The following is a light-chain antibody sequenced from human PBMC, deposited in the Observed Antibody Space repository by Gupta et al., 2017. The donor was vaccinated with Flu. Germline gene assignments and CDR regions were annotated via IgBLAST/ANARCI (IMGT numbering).Light chain of an antibody. CDR3: QQYNTYSPT. CDR1: QFINKF. CDR2: EAS. Sequence: DIQMTQSPSTLSASVGDRVTITCRASQFINKFLAWYQQKSGKAPKVVIYEASNLASGVPSRFSGSGSGTEFTLTISSLQPDDFGSYYCQQYNTYSPTFGQGTKVEIK. V-gene: IGKV1-5*01. J-gene: IGKJ1*01.